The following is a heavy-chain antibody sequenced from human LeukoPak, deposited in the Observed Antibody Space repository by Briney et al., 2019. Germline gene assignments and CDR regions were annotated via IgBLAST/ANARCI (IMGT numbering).Heavy chain of an antibody. V-gene: IGHV3-7*01. D-gene: IGHD4-17*01. CDR1: GFTFNNYW. CDR3: TRDALYGDPSYYYMDV. CDR2: IKQDGSDI. J-gene: IGHJ6*03. Sequence: SGGSLSLSCVASGFTFNNYWMTWVRQAPGKGLEWVANIKQDGSDIYYLGSVRGRFTISRDNAMNSLYLQMNSLRAEDTAVYYCTRDALYGDPSYYYMDVWGKGTTVTVSS.